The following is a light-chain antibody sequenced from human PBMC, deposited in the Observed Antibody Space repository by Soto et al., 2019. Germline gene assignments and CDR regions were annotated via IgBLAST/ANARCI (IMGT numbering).Light chain of an antibody. V-gene: IGKV3-20*01. CDR3: QQYGTSPYT. J-gene: IGKJ2*01. CDR1: QSVGSNY. CDR2: GAS. Sequence: EIVLTQSPDTLSLSPGERATLSCRASQSVGSNYLAWYQQKPGQAPRLLIYGASSRATGLPDRVSGSGSGTDFTLTISRLEPEDFAVYYCQQYGTSPYTFGQGTKLEIK.